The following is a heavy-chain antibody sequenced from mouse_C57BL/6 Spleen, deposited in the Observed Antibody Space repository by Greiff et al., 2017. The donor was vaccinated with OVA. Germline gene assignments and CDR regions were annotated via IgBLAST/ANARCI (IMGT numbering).Heavy chain of an antibody. CDR2: ISDGGSYT. Sequence: EVMLVESGGGLVKPGGSLKLSCAASGFTFSSYAMSWVRQTPEKRLEWVATISDGGSYTYYPDNVKGRFTISRDNAKNILYLQMSHLKSEDTAMYYCARWDDGYLYYFDHWGQGTTLTVSS. V-gene: IGHV5-4*03. D-gene: IGHD2-3*01. CDR3: ARWDDGYLYYFDH. J-gene: IGHJ2*01. CDR1: GFTFSSYA.